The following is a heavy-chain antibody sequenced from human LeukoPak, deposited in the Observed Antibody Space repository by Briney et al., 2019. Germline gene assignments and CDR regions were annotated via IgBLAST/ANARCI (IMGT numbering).Heavy chain of an antibody. V-gene: IGHV3-23*01. J-gene: IGHJ5*02. CDR2: ISGSGGNT. Sequence: GGSLRLSCAASGFTFSSYAMSWVRQAPGKGLEWVSAISGSGGNTYYADSVKGRFTISRDNSKNTLYLQMNSLRAEDTAVYYCAKDFVFGSGWPNWFDPWGQGTLVTVSS. CDR1: GFTFSSYA. CDR3: AKDFVFGSGWPNWFDP. D-gene: IGHD6-19*01.